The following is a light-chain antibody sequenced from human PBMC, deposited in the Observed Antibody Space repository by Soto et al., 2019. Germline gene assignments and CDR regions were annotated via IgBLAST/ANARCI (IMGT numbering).Light chain of an antibody. CDR3: SSYTTSSTVV. CDR1: SSDVGGYNY. CDR2: EVI. Sequence: QSALTQPASVSGSPGQSITISCTGTSSDVGGYNYVSWYQQQSGKAPKLMIYEVIRRPSGISNRFSGSKSGNTASLTISTLQAEDEAEYYCSSYTTSSTVVFGGGTKLTVL. V-gene: IGLV2-14*01. J-gene: IGLJ3*02.